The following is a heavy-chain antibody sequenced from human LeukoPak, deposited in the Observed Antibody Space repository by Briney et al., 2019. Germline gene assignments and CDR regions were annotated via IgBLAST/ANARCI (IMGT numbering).Heavy chain of an antibody. V-gene: IGHV3-53*01. J-gene: IGHJ4*02. CDR1: GFTVSSNS. D-gene: IGHD4-17*01. CDR2: IYSGTI. Sequence: GGSLRLSCTVSGFTVSSNSMSWVRQAPGKGLEWVSFIYSGTIHYSDSVKGRFTISRDNSKNTLYLQMNSLRAEDTAVYYCAGQNYDYGDYERVFDYWGQGTLVTVSS. CDR3: AGQNYDYGDYERVFDY.